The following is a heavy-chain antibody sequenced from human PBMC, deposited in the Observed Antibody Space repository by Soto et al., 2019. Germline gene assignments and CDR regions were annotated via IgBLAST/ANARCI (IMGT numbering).Heavy chain of an antibody. D-gene: IGHD6-13*01. Sequence: SETLSLTCTASGGSISSYYWSWIRQPPGKGLEWIGYIYYSGSTNYNPSLKSRVTISVDTSKNQFSLKLSSVTAAATAVYYCARGGNNWFDPWGQGTLVTVSS. J-gene: IGHJ5*02. CDR2: IYYSGST. CDR1: GGSISSYY. CDR3: ARGGNNWFDP. V-gene: IGHV4-59*01.